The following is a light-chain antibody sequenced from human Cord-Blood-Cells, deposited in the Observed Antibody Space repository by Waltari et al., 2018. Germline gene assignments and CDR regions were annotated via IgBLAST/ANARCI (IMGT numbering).Light chain of an antibody. CDR2: RDS. V-gene: IGLV3-9*01. J-gene: IGLJ1*01. Sequence: SYELPQPLSVSVALGQTARITCGGHNLGSKHAHWYQQKPGQAPVLVIYRDSNRPSGIPERFSGSNSGNTATLTISRAQAGDEADYYCQVWDSSTYVFGTGTKVTVL. CDR3: QVWDSSTYV. CDR1: NLGSKH.